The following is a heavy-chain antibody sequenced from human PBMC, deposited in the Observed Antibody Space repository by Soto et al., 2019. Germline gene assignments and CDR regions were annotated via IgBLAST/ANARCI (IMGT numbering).Heavy chain of an antibody. CDR3: ARDLGGYSP. D-gene: IGHD3-22*01. V-gene: IGHV1-3*01. CDR2: INAGNGNT. CDR1: GYTFTSYA. J-gene: IGHJ5*02. Sequence: KDCCKDSGYTFTSYAMHGVRQAPGQRLEWMGWINAGNGNTKYSQKFQGRVTITRDTSASTAYMELSSLRSEDTAVYYCARDLGGYSPWGQGTLVTVSS.